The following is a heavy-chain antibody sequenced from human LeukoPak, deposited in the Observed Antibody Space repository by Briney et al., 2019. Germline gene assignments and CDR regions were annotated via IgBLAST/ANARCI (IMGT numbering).Heavy chain of an antibody. D-gene: IGHD2-2*01. CDR3: ARGNIVVVPAAVLYYYYYGMDV. Sequence: SQTLSLTCTVSGGSINSGGYYWSWIRQHPGKGLEWIGYIYYSGSTYYNPSLKSRVTISVDTSKNQFSLKLSSVTAADTAVYYCARGNIVVVPAAVLYYYYYGMDVWGQGTTVTVSS. CDR2: IYYSGST. V-gene: IGHV4-31*03. CDR1: GGSINSGGYY. J-gene: IGHJ6*02.